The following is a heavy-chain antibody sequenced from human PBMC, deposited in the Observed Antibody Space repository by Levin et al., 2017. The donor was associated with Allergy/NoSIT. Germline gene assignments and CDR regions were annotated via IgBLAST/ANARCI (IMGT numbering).Heavy chain of an antibody. CDR1: GFTFSSYG. V-gene: IGHV3-30*18. J-gene: IGHJ6*02. CDR2: ISYDGSNK. CDR3: AKGVDTAMVNYYYYYGMDV. Sequence: LSLTCAASGFTFSSYGMHWVRQAPGKGLEWVAVISYDGSNKYYADSVKGRFTISRDNSKNTLYLQMNSLRAEDTAVYYCAKGVDTAMVNYYYYYGMDVWGQGTTVTVSS. D-gene: IGHD5-18*01.